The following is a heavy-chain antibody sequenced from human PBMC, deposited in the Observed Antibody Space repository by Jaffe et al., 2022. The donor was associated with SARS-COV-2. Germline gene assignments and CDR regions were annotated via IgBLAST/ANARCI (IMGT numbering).Heavy chain of an antibody. V-gene: IGHV3-43*02. CDR2: ISGDGGST. CDR1: GFTFDDYA. CDR3: AKDMGGYPGYYYYGMDV. Sequence: EVQLVESGGGVVQPGGSLRLSCAASGFTFDDYAMHWVRQAPGKGLEWVSLISGDGGSTYYADSVKGRFTISRDNSKNSLYLQMNSLRTEDTALYYCAKDMGGYPGYYYYGMDVWGQGTTVTVSS. D-gene: IGHD3-16*01. J-gene: IGHJ6*02.